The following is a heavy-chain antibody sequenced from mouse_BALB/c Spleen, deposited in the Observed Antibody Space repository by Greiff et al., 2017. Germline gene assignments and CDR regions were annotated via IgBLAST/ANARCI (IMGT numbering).Heavy chain of an antibody. D-gene: IGHD2-4*01. CDR3: ARAMITTRTWFAY. CDR1: GFTFSDYY. V-gene: IGHV5-4*02. CDR2: ISDGGSYT. J-gene: IGHJ3*01. Sequence: DVKLVESGGGLVKPGGSLKLSCAASGFTFSDYYMYWVRQTPEKRLEWVATISDGGSYTYYPDSVKGRFTISRDNAKNNLYLQMSSLKSEDTAMYYCARAMITTRTWFAYWGQGTLVTVSA.